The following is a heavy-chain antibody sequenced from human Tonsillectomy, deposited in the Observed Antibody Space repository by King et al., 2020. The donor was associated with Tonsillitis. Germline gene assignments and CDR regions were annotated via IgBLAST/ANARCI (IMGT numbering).Heavy chain of an antibody. CDR1: GGTFSSYA. CDR2: IIPIFGTA. Sequence: VQLVESGAEVKKPGSSVKVSCKASGGTFSSYAISWVRQAPGQGLEWMGGIIPIFGTANYAQKFQGRVTITADESTSTAYMELSSLRSEDTAVYYCARGEMGLHYGSGSYPNWFDPWGQGTLVTVSS. CDR3: ARGEMGLHYGSGSYPNWFDP. V-gene: IGHV1-69*01. D-gene: IGHD3-10*01. J-gene: IGHJ5*02.